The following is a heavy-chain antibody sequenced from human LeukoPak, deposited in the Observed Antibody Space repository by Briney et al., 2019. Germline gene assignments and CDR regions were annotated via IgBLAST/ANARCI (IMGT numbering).Heavy chain of an antibody. J-gene: IGHJ4*02. D-gene: IGHD6-13*01. CDR1: GGSISSSSYY. CDR2: IYYSGST. Sequence: PSETLSLTCTVSGGSISSSSYYWGWIRQPPGKGLEWIGSIYYSGSTYYNPSLKSRVTISVDTSKNQFSLKLSSVTAADTAVYYCARNQQQLGYYFDYWGQGTRVTVSS. CDR3: ARNQQQLGYYFDY. V-gene: IGHV4-39*01.